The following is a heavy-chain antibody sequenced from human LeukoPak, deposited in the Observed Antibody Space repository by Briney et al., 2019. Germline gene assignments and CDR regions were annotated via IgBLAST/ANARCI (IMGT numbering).Heavy chain of an antibody. Sequence: SGGSLRLSCAASGFTFSSYAMSWVRQAPGKGLEWVSAISGSGGSTYYADSVKGRFTISRDNSKNTLYLQMNSLRAEDTAVYYCAKDLTYYYDGSGSYFYWGQGTLVTVSS. V-gene: IGHV3-23*01. CDR2: ISGSGGST. CDR3: AKDLTYYYDGSGSYFY. J-gene: IGHJ4*02. CDR1: GFTFSSYA. D-gene: IGHD3-10*01.